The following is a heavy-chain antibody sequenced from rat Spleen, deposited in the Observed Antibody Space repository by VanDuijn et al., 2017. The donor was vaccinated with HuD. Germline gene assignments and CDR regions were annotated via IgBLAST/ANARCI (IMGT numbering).Heavy chain of an antibody. CDR1: GFTFSNYD. Sequence: EVQLVESGGGSVQPGRSLKLSCAASGFTFSNYDMAWVRQAPTKGLEWVASISTSGGSTYYRDSVKGRFTVSRDNAKSSLYLQMDSLRSEDTATYYCASLLTHYWGQGVMVTVSS. V-gene: IGHV5-25*01. CDR2: ISTSGGST. J-gene: IGHJ2*01. D-gene: IGHD5-1*01. CDR3: ASLLTHY.